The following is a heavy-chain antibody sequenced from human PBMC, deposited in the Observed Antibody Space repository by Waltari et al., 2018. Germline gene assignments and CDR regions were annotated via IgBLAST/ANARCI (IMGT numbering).Heavy chain of an antibody. D-gene: IGHD1-26*01. CDR1: GGTFSSYA. J-gene: IGHJ3*02. Sequence: QVQLVQSGAEVKKPGSSVKVSCKASGGTFSSYAISWVRQAPGQGLGGRGGIIPILGTANYAQKFQGRCTITADESPSTAYMELSSLRSEDTAVYYCAAYIVGATTDAFDIWGQGTMVTVSS. CDR2: IIPILGTA. V-gene: IGHV1-69*01. CDR3: AAYIVGATTDAFDI.